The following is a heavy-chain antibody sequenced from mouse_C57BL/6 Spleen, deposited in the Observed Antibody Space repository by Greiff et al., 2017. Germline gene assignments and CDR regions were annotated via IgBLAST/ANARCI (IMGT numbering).Heavy chain of an antibody. J-gene: IGHJ1*03. CDR1: GYTFTDYN. V-gene: IGHV1-18*01. D-gene: IGHD1-1*01. Sequence: EVQLQQSGPELVKPGASVKIPCKASGYTFTDYNMDWVKQSHGKSLEWIGDINPNNGGTIYNQKFKGKATLTVDKSSSTADMELRSLTSEDTAVYYCAREEPYGSSKYFEVWGTGTTVTVAS. CDR2: INPNNGGT. CDR3: AREEPYGSSKYFEV.